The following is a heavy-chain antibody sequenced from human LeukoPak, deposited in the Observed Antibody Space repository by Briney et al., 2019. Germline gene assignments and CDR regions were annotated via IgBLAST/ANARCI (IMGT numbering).Heavy chain of an antibody. Sequence: GGSLRLSCAASGFTVRNTYMNWVRQAPGKGLEWLSVIYSGGSTYYADSVKGRFTISRDNSKNTLYLQMNSLRAEDTAVYYCAKDHESGSDYWGQGTLVTVSS. V-gene: IGHV3-66*01. CDR3: AKDHESGSDY. J-gene: IGHJ4*02. CDR1: GFTVRNTY. CDR2: IYSGGST.